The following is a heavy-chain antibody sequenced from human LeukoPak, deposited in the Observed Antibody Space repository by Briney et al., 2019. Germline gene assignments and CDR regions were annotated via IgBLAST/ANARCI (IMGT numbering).Heavy chain of an antibody. CDR3: ARESDWNDGGLDTFDI. Sequence: ASVKVSCKVSGYTLTQLSMHWVRQAPGKGPEWMGGFDPEEGETVYAQKFQGRVTMTEDTSTDTAYMELSSLRSDGTAVYYCARESDWNDGGLDTFDIWGQGTMVTVSS. D-gene: IGHD1-1*01. CDR2: FDPEEGET. V-gene: IGHV1-24*01. CDR1: GYTLTQLS. J-gene: IGHJ3*02.